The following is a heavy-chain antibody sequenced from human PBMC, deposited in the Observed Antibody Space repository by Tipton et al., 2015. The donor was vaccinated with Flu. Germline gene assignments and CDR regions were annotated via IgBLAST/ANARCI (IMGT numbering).Heavy chain of an antibody. CDR3: ARARAPYYYYAMDV. CDR1: GHSISSDYY. J-gene: IGHJ6*02. V-gene: IGHV4-38-2*02. Sequence: TLSLTCTISGHSISSDYYWGWIRQPPGKGLEWIGNVFHTGSTYHNPSLKSRVTISVDTSKNQFSLRLTSVTAADTAVYYCARARAPYYYYAMDVWGQGITVTVSS. CDR2: VFHTGST.